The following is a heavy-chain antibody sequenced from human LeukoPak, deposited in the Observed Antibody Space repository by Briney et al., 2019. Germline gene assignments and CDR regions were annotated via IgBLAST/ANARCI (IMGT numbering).Heavy chain of an antibody. J-gene: IGHJ4*02. Sequence: PGGSLRLSCAASGFTFSGYWMHWVRQAPGKGLVWVSRISNDGSATTYADSVKGRFNISRDNAKKTLFLQMNSLRAEDTAVYYCVRPDSTSWYYFDYWGQGTLVTVSS. D-gene: IGHD6-13*01. V-gene: IGHV3-74*01. CDR2: ISNDGSAT. CDR3: VRPDSTSWYYFDY. CDR1: GFTFSGYW.